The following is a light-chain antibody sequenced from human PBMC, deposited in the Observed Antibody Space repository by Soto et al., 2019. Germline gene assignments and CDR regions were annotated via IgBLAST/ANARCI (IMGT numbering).Light chain of an antibody. CDR1: QSVRSSY. J-gene: IGKJ2*01. Sequence: EIVLTQSPGTLSLSPGERATLSCRASQSVRSSYLAWYQQKPGQAPRLLIYGASNRATGIPDRFSGSGSGTDFTLTISRLEPEDFAVYYCQQYGSSPYPFGQGTKLEIK. CDR2: GAS. CDR3: QQYGSSPYP. V-gene: IGKV3-20*01.